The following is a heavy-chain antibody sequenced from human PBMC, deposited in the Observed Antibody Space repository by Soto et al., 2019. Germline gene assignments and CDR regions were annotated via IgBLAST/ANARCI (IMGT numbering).Heavy chain of an antibody. Sequence: RASVKVSCKASGGTFSSYAISWVRQAPGQGLEWMGGIIPIFGTANYAQKFQGRVTITADESTSTAYMELSSLRSEDTAVYYCARDGEGPNSGYDFCYWGQGTLVTVSS. CDR3: ARDGEGPNSGYDFCY. J-gene: IGHJ4*02. V-gene: IGHV1-69*13. CDR2: IIPIFGTA. D-gene: IGHD5-12*01. CDR1: GGTFSSYA.